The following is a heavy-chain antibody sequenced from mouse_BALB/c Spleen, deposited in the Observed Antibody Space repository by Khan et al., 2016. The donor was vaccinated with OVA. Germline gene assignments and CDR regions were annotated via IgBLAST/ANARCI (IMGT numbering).Heavy chain of an antibody. V-gene: IGHV9-3-1*01. CDR3: TRLGYSGTMDY. J-gene: IGHJ4*01. D-gene: IGHD2-14*01. CDR2: INTYTGEP. Sequence: QIQLVQSGPELKKPGETVKISCKASGYTFTNYGMNWVKQAPGKGLKWIGWINTYTGEPTYADDFKGRFAFSLETSSSTAYLLINNLKNEDTATYFCTRLGYSGTMDYWGQGTSVTVAS. CDR1: GYTFTNYG.